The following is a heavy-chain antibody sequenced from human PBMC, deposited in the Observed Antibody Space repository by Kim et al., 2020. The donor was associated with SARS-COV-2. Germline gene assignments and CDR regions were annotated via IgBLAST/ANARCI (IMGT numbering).Heavy chain of an antibody. V-gene: IGHV3-48*02. CDR3: ARDGRYYEFGSGKPTLDH. CDR1: GITFSIYS. J-gene: IGHJ4*02. D-gene: IGHD3-3*01. CDR2: ISSSSSTI. Sequence: GGSPRLSCAASGITFSIYSMNWVRQAPGKGLEWISYISSSSSTIYYADSVKGRFTISRDTAKNSLYLQMNSLRDEDTAVYYCARDGRYYEFGSGKPTLDHWGQGTLVTVSS.